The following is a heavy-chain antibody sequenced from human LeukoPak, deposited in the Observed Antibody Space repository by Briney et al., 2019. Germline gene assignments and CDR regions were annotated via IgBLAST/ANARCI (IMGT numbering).Heavy chain of an antibody. J-gene: IGHJ4*02. CDR2: INHSGST. D-gene: IGHD2/OR15-2a*01. CDR3: ARGEVGSIGRLGY. V-gene: IGHV4-34*01. CDR1: GGSFSGYY. Sequence: SETLSLTCAVYGGSFSGYYWSWIRQPPGKGLEWIGEINHSGSTQLHPSLHSRVTISVDTSKNQFFLNLSSVTATDTAVYYCARGEVGSIGRLGYWGQGILVTVSS.